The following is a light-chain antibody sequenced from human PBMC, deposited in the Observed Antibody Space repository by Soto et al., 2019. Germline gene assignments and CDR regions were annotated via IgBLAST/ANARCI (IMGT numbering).Light chain of an antibody. J-gene: IGKJ5*01. CDR1: QSVSSL. Sequence: EVVLTQSPATLSVSPGERAVLSCWASQSVSSLLAWHQQKPGQAPRLLLYRASTRATDTPARFSGSGSGTEFTLTISSLQSEDFAAYYCQQYNNWPITFGQGTRLEIK. CDR2: RAS. V-gene: IGKV3-15*01. CDR3: QQYNNWPIT.